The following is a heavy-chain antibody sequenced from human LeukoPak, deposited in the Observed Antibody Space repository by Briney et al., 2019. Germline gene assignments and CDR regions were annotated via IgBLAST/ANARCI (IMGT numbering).Heavy chain of an antibody. CDR1: GYTFTNYA. CDR3: ARRSMVQHLDV. Sequence: ASVKVSCKASGYTFTNYAMNWVRQAPGQGLEWMGWINTNTGNPTYAQGFTGRFVFSLDTSVSTAYLQISSLKAEDTAIYYCARRSMVQHLDVWGKGTTVTVSS. J-gene: IGHJ6*04. CDR2: INTNTGNP. V-gene: IGHV7-4-1*02. D-gene: IGHD3-10*01.